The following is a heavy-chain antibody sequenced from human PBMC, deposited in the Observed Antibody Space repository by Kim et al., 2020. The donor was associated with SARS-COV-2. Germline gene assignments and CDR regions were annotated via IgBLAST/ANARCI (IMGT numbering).Heavy chain of an antibody. CDR3: AREAGHGMDV. CDR2: SNK. D-gene: IGHD6-25*01. Sequence: SNKYYADSVKGRFTISRDNSKNTLYLQMNSRRAEDTAVYYCAREAGHGMDVWGQGTTVTVSS. V-gene: IGHV3-30*01. J-gene: IGHJ6*02.